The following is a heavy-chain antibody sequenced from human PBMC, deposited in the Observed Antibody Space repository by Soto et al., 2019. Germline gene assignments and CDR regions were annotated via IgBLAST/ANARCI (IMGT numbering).Heavy chain of an antibody. CDR1: GGTFSSYA. CDR3: ARVSDYVWGSYRPSDNWFDP. Sequence: SVKVSCKASGGTFSSYAISWVRQAPGQGLEWMGGIIPIFGTANYAQKFQGRVTITADESTSTAYMELSSLRSEDTAVYYCARVSDYVWGSYRPSDNWFDPWGQGTLVTVSS. J-gene: IGHJ5*02. V-gene: IGHV1-69*13. CDR2: IIPIFGTA. D-gene: IGHD3-16*02.